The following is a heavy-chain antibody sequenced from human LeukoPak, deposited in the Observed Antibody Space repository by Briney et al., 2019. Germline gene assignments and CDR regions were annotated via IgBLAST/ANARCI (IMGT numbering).Heavy chain of an antibody. V-gene: IGHV3-66*01. D-gene: IGHD2/OR15-2a*01. CDR1: GFTVSSNY. CDR3: AGRWGAVLLGAFDI. J-gene: IGHJ3*02. CDR2: IYSGGST. Sequence: GGSLRLSCAASGFTVSSNYMSWVREAPGKGLEWVSVIYSGGSTYYADSVKGRFTISRDNSKNTLYLQMNSLRAEDTAVYYCAGRWGAVLLGAFDIWGQGTMVTVSS.